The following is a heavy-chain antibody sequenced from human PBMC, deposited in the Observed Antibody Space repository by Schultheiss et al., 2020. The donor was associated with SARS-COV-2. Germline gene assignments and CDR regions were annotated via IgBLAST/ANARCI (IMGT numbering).Heavy chain of an antibody. Sequence: ASVKVSCKASGYTFTSYYMHWVRQAPGQGLEWMGRIIPILGIAKYAQKFQGRVTMTRNTSISTAYMELSSLRSEDTAVYYCARVPRGSGNGMDVWGQGTTVTVSS. CDR3: ARVPRGSGNGMDV. V-gene: IGHV1-46*01. CDR2: IIPILGIA. J-gene: IGHJ6*02. D-gene: IGHD3-10*01. CDR1: GYTFTSYY.